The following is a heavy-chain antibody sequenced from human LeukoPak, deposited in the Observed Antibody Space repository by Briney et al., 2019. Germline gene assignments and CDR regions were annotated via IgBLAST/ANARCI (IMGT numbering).Heavy chain of an antibody. V-gene: IGHV3-23*01. CDR3: AKDRRYSSGWYALDI. D-gene: IGHD6-19*01. Sequence: PGGSLRLSCAASGFTFSSYAMSWVRQAPGKGLEWVSTISGRGDNTYYADSVKGRFTISRDSSRNTLYLQMNSLKAEDTAVYYCAKDRRYSSGWYALDIWGQGTMVTISS. CDR2: ISGRGDNT. J-gene: IGHJ3*02. CDR1: GFTFSSYA.